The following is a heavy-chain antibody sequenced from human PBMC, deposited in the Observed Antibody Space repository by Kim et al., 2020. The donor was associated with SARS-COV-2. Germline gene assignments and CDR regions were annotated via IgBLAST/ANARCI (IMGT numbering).Heavy chain of an antibody. D-gene: IGHD2-2*01. CDR1: GGSISSGGYY. V-gene: IGHV4-31*03. CDR2: IYYSGST. Sequence: SETLSLTCTVSGGSISSGGYYWSWIRQHPGKGLEWIGYIYYSGSTYYNPSLKSRVTISVDTSKNQFSLKLYSVTAADTAVYYCARDQNKRYCSSTSCPGNWFDPWGQGTLVTVSS. J-gene: IGHJ5*02. CDR3: ARDQNKRYCSSTSCPGNWFDP.